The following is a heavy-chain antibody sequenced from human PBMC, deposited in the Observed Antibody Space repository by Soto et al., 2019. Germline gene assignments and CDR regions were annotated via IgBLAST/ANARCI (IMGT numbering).Heavy chain of an antibody. CDR1: GFTFSDYS. J-gene: IGHJ4*02. D-gene: IGHD6-13*01. CDR2: ISGGSSTI. V-gene: IGHV3-48*01. Sequence: GGSLRLSCAASGFTFSDYSMNWARQAPGKGLEWVSYISGGSSTIYYADSVKGRFTISRDNAKNTLYLQMNSLRAEDTAIYYCAKDISSSWYPIQFDYWGQGTLVTVSS. CDR3: AKDISSSWYPIQFDY.